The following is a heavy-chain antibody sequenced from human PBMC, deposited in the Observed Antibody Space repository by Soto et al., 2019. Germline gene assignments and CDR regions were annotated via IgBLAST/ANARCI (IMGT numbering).Heavy chain of an antibody. CDR3: ARGRDCVTMVRGAD. Sequence: EVQLVESGGGLVKPGGSLRLSCAASGFTFVSYNMNWVRQAPGKGLEWVSSISSSSSYIYYADSVKGRFTISRDNAKNSLYLQMNSLRAEDTAVYYCARGRDCVTMVRGADWGQGTLVTVSS. J-gene: IGHJ4*02. CDR2: ISSSSSYI. V-gene: IGHV3-21*01. CDR1: GFTFVSYN. D-gene: IGHD3-10*01.